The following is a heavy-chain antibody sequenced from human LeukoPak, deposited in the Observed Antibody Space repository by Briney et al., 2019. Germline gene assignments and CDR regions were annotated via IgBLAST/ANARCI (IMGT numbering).Heavy chain of an antibody. CDR1: GYSFTSHY. CDR3: ARDVFFRGYTTDY. D-gene: IGHD1-1*01. Sequence: GASVKVPCKASGYSFTSHYMHWVRQAPGQGPEWMGTVNPVSGSTTYAQKFQGRVTMTRDMSTSTVYMEVSSLNSEDTAVYYCARDVFFRGYTTDYWGQGTLITVSS. J-gene: IGHJ4*02. V-gene: IGHV1-46*01. CDR2: VNPVSGST.